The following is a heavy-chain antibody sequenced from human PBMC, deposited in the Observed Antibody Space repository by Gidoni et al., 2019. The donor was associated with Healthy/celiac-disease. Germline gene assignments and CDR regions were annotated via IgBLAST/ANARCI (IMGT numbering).Heavy chain of an antibody. CDR2: IKSKTDGGTT. J-gene: IGHJ3*02. D-gene: IGHD3-10*01. Sequence: EVQLVESGGGLVKPGGSLRLSCAASGFTFSNAWMSWVRQAPGKGLEWVGRIKSKTDGGTTDYAAPVKGRFTISRDDSKNTLYLQMNSLKTEDTAVYYCTTDPSLWFGELLPNDAFDIWGQGTMVTVSS. CDR3: TTDPSLWFGELLPNDAFDI. V-gene: IGHV3-15*01. CDR1: GFTFSNAW.